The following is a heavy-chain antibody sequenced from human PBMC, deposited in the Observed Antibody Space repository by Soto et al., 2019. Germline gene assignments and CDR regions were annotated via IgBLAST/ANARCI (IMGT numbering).Heavy chain of an antibody. V-gene: IGHV3-74*01. CDR3: ARGTHSSGWYSFSY. Sequence: VGSLRLSCAASGFTFSSYWMHWVRQAPGKGLVWVSRINSDGSSTSYADSVTGRFTLSRDNAKNTLYLQMNSLRAEDTAVYYCARGTHSSGWYSFSYWGQGTLVTVSS. CDR2: INSDGSST. J-gene: IGHJ4*02. D-gene: IGHD6-19*01. CDR1: GFTFSSYW.